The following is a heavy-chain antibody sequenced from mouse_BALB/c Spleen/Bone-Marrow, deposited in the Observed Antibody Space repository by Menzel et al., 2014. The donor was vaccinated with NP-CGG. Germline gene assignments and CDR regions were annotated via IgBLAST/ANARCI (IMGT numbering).Heavy chain of an antibody. CDR3: ARGAYYGNYLDY. CDR2: INPGSGGT. D-gene: IGHD2-10*01. Sequence: QVQLQQPGAELVRPGTSVKVSCKASGYAFTSYLIEWVKQRPGQGLEWIGVINPGSGGTNYNEKFKGKATLTADKTSSTADMQHSSRTSDDAAVYFCARGAYYGNYLDYWGQGTTLTVSS. V-gene: IGHV1-54*01. J-gene: IGHJ2*01. CDR1: GYAFTSYL.